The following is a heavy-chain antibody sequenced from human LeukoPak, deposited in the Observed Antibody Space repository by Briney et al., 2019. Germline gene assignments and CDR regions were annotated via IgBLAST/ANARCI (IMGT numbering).Heavy chain of an antibody. D-gene: IGHD5-12*01. V-gene: IGHV4-59*01. J-gene: IGHJ1*01. Sequence: SETLSLTCTVSGGSISSYYCSWIRQPPGKGLEWIGYLFYSGNTNSNPSLKSRVTILADTSKNQFSLRLNSVTAADTAVYFCGRVRTGNTGSPEYFEDWGQGTLVTVSS. CDR3: GRVRTGNTGSPEYFED. CDR1: GGSISSYY. CDR2: LFYSGNT.